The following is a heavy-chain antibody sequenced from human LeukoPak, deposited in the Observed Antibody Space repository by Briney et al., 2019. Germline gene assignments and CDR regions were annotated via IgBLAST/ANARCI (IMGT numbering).Heavy chain of an antibody. D-gene: IGHD3-10*02. CDR3: AELGITMVGGV. Sequence: GGSLRLSCAASGFTFDDYAMHWVRQAPGKGLEWVSLISWDGGSTYYADSAKGRFTISRDNAKNSLYLQMNSLRAEDTAVYYCAELGITMVGGVWGKGTTVTISS. CDR2: ISWDGGST. CDR1: GFTFDDYA. V-gene: IGHV3-43D*03. J-gene: IGHJ6*04.